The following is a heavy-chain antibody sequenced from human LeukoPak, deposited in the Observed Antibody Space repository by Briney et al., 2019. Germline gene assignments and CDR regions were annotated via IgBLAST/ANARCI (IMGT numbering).Heavy chain of an antibody. V-gene: IGHV4-34*01. CDR3: ARYARYVVVPAVRSDAFDI. CDR2: INHSGST. CDR1: GGSFSGYY. J-gene: IGHJ3*02. D-gene: IGHD2-2*01. Sequence: PSETLSLTCAVYGGSFSGYYWSWIRQPPGKGLEWIGEINHSGSTNYNPSLKSRVTISVDTSKNQFSLKLSSATAADTAVYYCARYARYVVVPAVRSDAFDIWGQGTMVTVSS.